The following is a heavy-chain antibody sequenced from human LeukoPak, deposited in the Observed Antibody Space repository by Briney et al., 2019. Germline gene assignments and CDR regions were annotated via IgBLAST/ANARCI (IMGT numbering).Heavy chain of an antibody. CDR3: ASSGNYRFHY. Sequence: PGGSLRLSCAASGFTFSTYSMNWVRQAPGKGLEWISFISSSTRTMYYADSVKGRFTISRDNAKNSLYLQMNSLRDEDTAVYFCASSGNYRFHYWGQGTLVTVSS. D-gene: IGHD1-26*01. CDR2: ISSSTRTM. V-gene: IGHV3-48*02. J-gene: IGHJ4*02. CDR1: GFTFSTYS.